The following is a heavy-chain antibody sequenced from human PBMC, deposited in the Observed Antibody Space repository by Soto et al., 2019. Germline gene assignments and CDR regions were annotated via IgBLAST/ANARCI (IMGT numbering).Heavy chain of an antibody. J-gene: IGHJ6*02. CDR1: GGSITSGGYY. V-gene: IGHV4-31*03. CDR3: ASDSGYGGEYGMDV. Sequence: QVQLQESGPGLVKPSQTLSLTCTVSGGSITSGGYYWSWIRQPPGKGLEWIGYIYYSGRTYYNPSLKSRVTISVDTSKNQYPLKLSSVTAADTAVYYCASDSGYGGEYGMDVWGQGTTVTVSS. D-gene: IGHD6-13*01. CDR2: IYYSGRT.